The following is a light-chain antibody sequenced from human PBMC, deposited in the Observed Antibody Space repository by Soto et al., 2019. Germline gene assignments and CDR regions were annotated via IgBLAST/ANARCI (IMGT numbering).Light chain of an antibody. V-gene: IGKV3-15*01. CDR1: ESVSKY. Sequence: EIVLTQSPATLSLSPGERATLSCRASESVSKYLAWYQQKPGQAPRLLIYEASARATGIPSRFSGSGSGTEFTLTINSLQSEDFAVYYCHQYNDWRTFGQGTKVDTK. J-gene: IGKJ1*01. CDR3: HQYNDWRT. CDR2: EAS.